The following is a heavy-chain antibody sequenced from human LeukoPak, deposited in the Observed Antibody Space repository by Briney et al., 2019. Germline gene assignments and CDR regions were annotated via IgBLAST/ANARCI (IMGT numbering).Heavy chain of an antibody. V-gene: IGHV1-2*02. Sequence: GASVKVSCKASGYTFTGYYMHWVRQAPGQGLEWMGWINPNSGGTNYAQKFQGRVTMTRDTSISTAYMELSRLRSDDTAVYYCARSGDPYSSSWYGNWFDPWGQGTLVTVSS. D-gene: IGHD6-13*01. CDR2: INPNSGGT. CDR3: ARSGDPYSSSWYGNWFDP. J-gene: IGHJ5*02. CDR1: GYTFTGYY.